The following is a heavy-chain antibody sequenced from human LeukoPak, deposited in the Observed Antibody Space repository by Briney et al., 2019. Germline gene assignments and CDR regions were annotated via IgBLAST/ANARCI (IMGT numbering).Heavy chain of an antibody. CDR1: GFTFSSYG. V-gene: IGHV3-30*18. CDR2: ISYDGSNK. Sequence: PGGSLRLSCAASGFTFSSYGMHWVRQAPGKGLEWVAVISYDGSNKYYADSVKGRFTISRDNSKNTLYLQMNSLRAEDTAVYYCAKAGSSWYPYFDYWGQGTLVTVSS. D-gene: IGHD6-13*01. J-gene: IGHJ4*02. CDR3: AKAGSSWYPYFDY.